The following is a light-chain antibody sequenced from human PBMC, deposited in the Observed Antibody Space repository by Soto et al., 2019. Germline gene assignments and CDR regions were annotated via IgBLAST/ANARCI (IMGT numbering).Light chain of an antibody. CDR2: LGS. CDR3: MQSLQTPPT. CDR1: QTLLHTDGYNY. V-gene: IGKV2-28*01. Sequence: DVVMTQSPLTLPVTPGEPASISCGSSQTLLHTDGYNYLDWYVQKPGQSPQLLIYLGSNRASGVPDRFSGSGSDTDFTLKITRVETEDVGVYYCMQSLQTPPTFGQGTKVEIK. J-gene: IGKJ1*01.